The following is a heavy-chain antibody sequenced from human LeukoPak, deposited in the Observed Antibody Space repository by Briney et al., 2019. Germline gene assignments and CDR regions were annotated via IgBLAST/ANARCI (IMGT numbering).Heavy chain of an antibody. CDR3: ARVPMRGATALDY. CDR1: GGTFSSYA. D-gene: IGHD1-26*01. V-gene: IGHV1-69*05. CDR2: IIPIFGTA. J-gene: IGHJ4*02. Sequence: SVKVSCKASGGTFSSYAISWLRQAPGQGLEWMGGIIPIFGTANYAQKFQGRVTITTDESTSTAYMELSSLRSEDTAVYYCARVPMRGATALDYWGQGTLVTVSS.